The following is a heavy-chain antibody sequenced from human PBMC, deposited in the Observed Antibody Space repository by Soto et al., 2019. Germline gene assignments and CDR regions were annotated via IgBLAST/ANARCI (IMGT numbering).Heavy chain of an antibody. CDR3: ARGVVVLAATGKSWFDP. J-gene: IGHJ5*02. CDR2: ISTYNGNT. Sequence: ASVKVSCKASGYTFTSKGITWVRQAPGQGLEWMGWISTYNGNTNYAQKLQGRVIMTTDTSTNTVYMELRSLRSDDTAVYYCARGVVVLAATGKSWFDPWGQGIQVTVSS. CDR1: GYTFTSKG. V-gene: IGHV1-18*01. D-gene: IGHD2-15*01.